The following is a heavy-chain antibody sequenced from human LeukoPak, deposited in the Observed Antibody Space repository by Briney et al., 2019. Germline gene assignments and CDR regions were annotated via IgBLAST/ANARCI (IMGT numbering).Heavy chain of an antibody. D-gene: IGHD6-19*01. CDR3: AKRGGQWLAIAPFDY. Sequence: GASVNVSCKASGYTFTSYAMNWVRQAPGQGLEWMGWINTNTGNPTYAQGFTGRFVFSLDTSVSTAYLQISSLKAEDTAVYYCAKRGGQWLAIAPFDYWGQGTLVTVSS. CDR1: GYTFTSYA. J-gene: IGHJ4*02. CDR2: INTNTGNP. V-gene: IGHV7-4-1*02.